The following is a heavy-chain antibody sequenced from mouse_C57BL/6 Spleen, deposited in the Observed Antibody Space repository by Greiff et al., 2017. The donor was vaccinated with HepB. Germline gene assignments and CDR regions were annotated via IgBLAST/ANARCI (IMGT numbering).Heavy chain of an antibody. CDR3: ARRGLFYYDYFAY. D-gene: IGHD2-4*01. J-gene: IGHJ3*01. Sequence: EVQLQESGPELVKPGASVKMSCKASGYTFTDYNMHWVKQSHGKSLEWIGYINPNNGGTSYNQKFKGKATLTVNKSSSTAYMELRSLTSEDSAVYYCARRGLFYYDYFAYWGQGTLVTVSA. CDR2: INPNNGGT. V-gene: IGHV1-22*01. CDR1: GYTFTDYN.